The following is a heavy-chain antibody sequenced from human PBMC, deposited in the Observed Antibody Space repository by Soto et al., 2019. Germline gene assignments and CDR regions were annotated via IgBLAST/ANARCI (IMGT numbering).Heavy chain of an antibody. V-gene: IGHV1-69*06. CDR1: GGTLSDHG. Sequence: QVQLEQSGAAVKKPGSSVKVSCKASGGTLSDHGVAWLRQAPGQGLEGMGWTIPVFNTAKYAQKFQGRVTVTADKFTNIAYMELSSLRSEDTAFYFCARGVYGSGNYYTGPSAFDIWGQGTMVIVSS. J-gene: IGHJ3*02. CDR2: TIPVFNTA. CDR3: ARGVYGSGNYYTGPSAFDI. D-gene: IGHD3-10*01.